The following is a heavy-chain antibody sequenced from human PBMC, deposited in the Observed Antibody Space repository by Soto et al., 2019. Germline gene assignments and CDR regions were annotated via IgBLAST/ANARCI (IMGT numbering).Heavy chain of an antibody. CDR1: GGTFSSYA. V-gene: IGHV1-69*05. CDR2: IIPIFGTA. J-gene: IGHJ5*02. D-gene: IGHD6-13*01. CDR3: AHTPGIAAGFWFDP. Sequence: ASVKVSCKASGGTFSSYAISWVRQAPGQGLEWMGGIIPIFGTANYSPSLKSRLTITKDTSKNQVVLTMTNMDPVDTATYYCAHTPGIAAGFWFDPWGQGTLVTVSS.